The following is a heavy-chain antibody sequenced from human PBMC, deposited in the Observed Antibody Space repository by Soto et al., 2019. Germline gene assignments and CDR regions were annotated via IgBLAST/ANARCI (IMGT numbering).Heavy chain of an antibody. V-gene: IGHV3-30*18. J-gene: IGHJ5*02. CDR1: GFTFSSYG. CDR3: AKDRAARPGVNWFDP. D-gene: IGHD6-6*01. Sequence: QVQLVESGGGVVQPGRSLRLSCAASGFTFSSYGMHWVRQAPGKGLEWVAVISYDGSNKYYADSVKGRFTISRDNSKNTLYLQMYSLRAEDTAVYYCAKDRAARPGVNWFDPWGQGTLVTVSS. CDR2: ISYDGSNK.